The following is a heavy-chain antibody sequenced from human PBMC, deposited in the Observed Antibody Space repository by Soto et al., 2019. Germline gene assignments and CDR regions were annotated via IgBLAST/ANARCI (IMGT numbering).Heavy chain of an antibody. V-gene: IGHV4-30-2*01. CDR1: GGSISSGGYS. Sequence: PSETLSLTCAVSGGSISSGGYSWSWIRQPPGKCLEWIGYIYHSGSTYYNPSLKSRVTISVDRSKNQFSLKLSSVTAADTAVYYCARSHYDILTGYTNWFDPWGQGTLVTVYS. CDR2: IYHSGST. CDR3: ARSHYDILTGYTNWFDP. D-gene: IGHD3-9*01. J-gene: IGHJ5*02.